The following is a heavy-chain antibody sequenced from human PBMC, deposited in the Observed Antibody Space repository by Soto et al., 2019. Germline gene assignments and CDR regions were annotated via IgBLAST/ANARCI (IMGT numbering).Heavy chain of an antibody. CDR2: INPSGEHT. CDR1: GFSFSDYF. D-gene: IGHD2-15*01. CDR3: ARISCKGGSCYFDFDH. V-gene: IGHV1-46*01. Sequence: GASVKVSCKASGFSFSDYFMHWARQAPGQGLEWMGIINPSGEHTNYAQQFRGRVAMTRDTSTSTAYMELRSLRSEDTAVYFCARISCKGGSCYFDFDHWGQGTLVTVSS. J-gene: IGHJ4*02.